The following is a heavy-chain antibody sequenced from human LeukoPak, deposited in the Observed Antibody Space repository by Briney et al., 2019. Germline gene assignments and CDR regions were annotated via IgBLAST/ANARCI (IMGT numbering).Heavy chain of an antibody. CDR1: GGSISSGGYS. Sequence: KSSETLSLTCAVSGGSISSGGYSWSWIRQPPGKGLEWIGYIYHSGSTYYNPSLKSRVTISVDRSKNQFSLKLSSVTAADTAVYYCARFILFSGEHQGRSAFFDYWGQGTLVTVSS. CDR2: IYHSGST. CDR3: ARFILFSGEHQGRSAFFDY. D-gene: IGHD2-21*01. V-gene: IGHV4-30-2*01. J-gene: IGHJ4*02.